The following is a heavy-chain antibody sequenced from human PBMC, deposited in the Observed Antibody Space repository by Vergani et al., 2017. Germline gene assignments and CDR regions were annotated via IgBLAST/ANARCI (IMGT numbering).Heavy chain of an antibody. CDR1: GFTFSGSA. CDR3: TRRGYGGNIGDY. J-gene: IGHJ4*02. V-gene: IGHV3-73*01. D-gene: IGHD4-23*01. Sequence: EVQLVETGGGLIQPGGSLKLSCAASGFTFSGSAMHWVRQASGKGLEWVGRIRSKANSYATAYAASVKGRFTISRDDSKNKAYLQMNSLKTEDTAVYYCTRRGYGGNIGDYWGQGTLVTVSS. CDR2: IRSKANSYAT.